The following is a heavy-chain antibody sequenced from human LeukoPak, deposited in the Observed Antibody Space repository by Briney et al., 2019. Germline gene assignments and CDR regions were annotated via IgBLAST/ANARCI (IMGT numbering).Heavy chain of an antibody. V-gene: IGHV4-59*01. CDR2: IDYRGST. CDR1: GGSISSYY. D-gene: IGHD5-18*01. CDR3: ARSRSGYSYDHAAFDI. J-gene: IGHJ3*02. Sequence: SETLSLTCTVSGGSISSYYWSWIRQPPGKGLEWIAYIDYRGSTTYNPSLKSRVAILVDTSRNQFSLKLSSVTAADTAVYYCARSRSGYSYDHAAFDIWGQGTMVTVSS.